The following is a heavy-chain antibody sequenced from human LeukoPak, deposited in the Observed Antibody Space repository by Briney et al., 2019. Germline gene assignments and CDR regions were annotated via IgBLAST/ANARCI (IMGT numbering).Heavy chain of an antibody. CDR2: INSDGSST. J-gene: IGHJ4*02. CDR3: ARDKGGPDY. Sequence: QPGGSLRLSCAASGFTFSTYWMHWVRQAPGKGLVWVSRINSDGSSTRNAGSVKGRFTISRDNAKNTLYLQMNSLRAEDTGIYYCARDKGGPDYWGQGTLVTVSS. V-gene: IGHV3-74*01. CDR1: GFTFSTYW.